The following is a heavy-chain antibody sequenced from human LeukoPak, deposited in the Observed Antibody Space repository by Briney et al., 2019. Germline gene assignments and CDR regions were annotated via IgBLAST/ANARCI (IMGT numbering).Heavy chain of an antibody. D-gene: IGHD6-19*01. Sequence: SQTLSLTCTVSGGSISSGSYYWSWIRQPAGKGLEWIGRIYTSGSTNYNPSLKSRVTMSVDTSKNQFSLKLSSVTAADTAVYYCARGRAVAGTDYYYYGMDVWGQGTTVTVSS. CDR3: ARGRAVAGTDYYYYGMDV. J-gene: IGHJ6*02. CDR2: IYTSGST. CDR1: GGSISSGSYY. V-gene: IGHV4-61*02.